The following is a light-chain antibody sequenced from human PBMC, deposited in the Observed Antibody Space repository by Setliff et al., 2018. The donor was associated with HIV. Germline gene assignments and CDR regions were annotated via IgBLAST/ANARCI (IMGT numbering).Light chain of an antibody. Sequence: DIQMTQSPSSLSASVGDRVTITCRTSQLINNYLNWYQQKPGKAPKLLIYAASSLQSGVPSRFSGAGSGAHFTLTITSLQPEDFATYFCQHNYGAPSTWTFALGTKVDIK. CDR3: QHNYGAPSTWT. CDR1: QLINNY. CDR2: AAS. J-gene: IGKJ1*01. V-gene: IGKV1-39*01.